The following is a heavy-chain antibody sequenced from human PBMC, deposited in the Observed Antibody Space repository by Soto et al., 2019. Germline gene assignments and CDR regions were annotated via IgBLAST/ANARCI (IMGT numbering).Heavy chain of an antibody. CDR1: GGSINSSSYY. J-gene: IGHJ4*02. D-gene: IGHD2-2*01. CDR3: ARVRWYQLLDLGYFDF. V-gene: IGHV4-39*01. Sequence: PSETLSLTCTVSGGSINSSSYYWGWIRQPPGKGLEWIGSIYYSGSTYYNPSLKSRVTISVDTSKNQFSLKLSSVTAADTAVYYCARVRWYQLLDLGYFDFWGQGTLVTVSS. CDR2: IYYSGST.